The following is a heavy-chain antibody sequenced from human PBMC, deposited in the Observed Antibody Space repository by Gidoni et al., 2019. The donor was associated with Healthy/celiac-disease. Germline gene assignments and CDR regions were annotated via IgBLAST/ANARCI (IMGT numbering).Heavy chain of an antibody. CDR3: ARAATMTTVVRYFDY. Sequence: QVQLQQWGAGLLKPSETLSLTCAVYGGSFSGYYWSWIRQPPGKGLEWIGEIKHSGSTNYNPSLKSRVTISVDTSKNQFSLKLSSVTAADTAVYYCARAATMTTVVRYFDYWGQGTLVTVSS. J-gene: IGHJ4*02. CDR1: GGSFSGYY. CDR2: IKHSGST. D-gene: IGHD4-17*01. V-gene: IGHV4-34*01.